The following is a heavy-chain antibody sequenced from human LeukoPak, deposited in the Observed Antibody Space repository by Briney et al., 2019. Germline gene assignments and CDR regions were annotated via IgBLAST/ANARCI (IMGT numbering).Heavy chain of an antibody. D-gene: IGHD2-15*01. Sequence: SETLSLTCAVYGGSFSGYYWSWIRPPPGKGLEWIGEINHSGSTNYNPSLKSRVTISVDTSENQFSLKLSSVTAADTAVYYCARSKGTGKVVAATPFDYWGQGTLVTVSS. CDR3: ARSKGTGKVVAATPFDY. J-gene: IGHJ4*02. CDR2: INHSGST. V-gene: IGHV4-34*01. CDR1: GGSFSGYY.